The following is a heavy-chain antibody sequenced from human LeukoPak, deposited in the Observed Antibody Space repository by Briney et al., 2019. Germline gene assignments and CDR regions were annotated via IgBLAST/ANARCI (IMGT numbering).Heavy chain of an antibody. Sequence: GGSLRLSCAASGFTFSSYAMSWVRQAPGKGLEWVSAISGSGGSTYYADSIKGRFTVSRDNAKRSLYLQIESLRDDDTAVYHCALGTINKDYYFGMDVWGQGTTVTVSS. J-gene: IGHJ6*02. CDR3: ALGTINKDYYFGMDV. CDR2: ISGSGGST. D-gene: IGHD2-8*01. V-gene: IGHV3-23*01. CDR1: GFTFSSYA.